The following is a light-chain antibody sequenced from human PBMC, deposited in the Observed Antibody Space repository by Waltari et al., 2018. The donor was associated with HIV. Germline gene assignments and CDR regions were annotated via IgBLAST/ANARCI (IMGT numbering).Light chain of an antibody. V-gene: IGLV1-40*01. CDR3: QSYDGTLSVWV. CDR2: SNT. Sequence: QSVLTQPPSVSGAPGQRVRLSCAWQTSNTGPGYEVHWYLQLPGSAPKLLIHSNTERPSGIPDRFSGSRSGASASLAITGLQVEDEGDYYCQSYDGTLSVWVFGGGTKLTVL. CDR1: TSNTGPGYE. J-gene: IGLJ3*02.